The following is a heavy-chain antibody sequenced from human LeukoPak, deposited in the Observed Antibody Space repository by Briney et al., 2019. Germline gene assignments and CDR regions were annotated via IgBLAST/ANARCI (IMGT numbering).Heavy chain of an antibody. CDR1: GFTFSSYA. D-gene: IGHD5-12*01. V-gene: IGHV3-30-3*01. J-gene: IGHJ6*02. Sequence: PGRSLRLSCAASGFTFSSYAMHWVRQAPGKGLEWVAVISYDGSNKYYADSVKGRFTISRDNSKNTLYLQMNSLRAEDTAVYYCARAPPGLRFYGMDVWGQGTTVTVSS. CDR3: ARAPPGLRFYGMDV. CDR2: ISYDGSNK.